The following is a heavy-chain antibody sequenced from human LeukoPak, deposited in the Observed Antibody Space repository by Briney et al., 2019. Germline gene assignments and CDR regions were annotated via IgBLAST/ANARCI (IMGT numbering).Heavy chain of an antibody. CDR3: TTAGYSSSWYMYYFDY. Sequence: ASVKVSCKVSGYTLTELSMHWVRQAPGKGLEWMGGFDPEDGETIYAQKFQGRVTMTEDTSTDTAYMELSSLRSEDTAVYYCTTAGYSSSWYMYYFDYWGQGTLVTVSS. V-gene: IGHV1-24*01. D-gene: IGHD6-13*01. CDR2: FDPEDGET. CDR1: GYTLTELS. J-gene: IGHJ4*02.